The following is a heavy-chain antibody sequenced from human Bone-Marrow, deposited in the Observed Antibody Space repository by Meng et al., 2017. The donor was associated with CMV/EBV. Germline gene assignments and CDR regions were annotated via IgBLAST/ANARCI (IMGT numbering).Heavy chain of an antibody. D-gene: IGHD3-10*01. J-gene: IGHJ6*02. CDR1: GGSFSGYY. CDR2: INHSGST. V-gene: IGHV4-34*01. Sequence: SETLSLTCAVYGGSFSGYYWSWIRQPPGKGLEWIGEINHSGSTNYNPSLKSRVTISVDTSKNQFSLKLSSVTAADTAVYYCARGPRFGYQSHYYYYYGMDVWAQGTTVTFSS. CDR3: ARGPRFGYQSHYYYYYGMDV.